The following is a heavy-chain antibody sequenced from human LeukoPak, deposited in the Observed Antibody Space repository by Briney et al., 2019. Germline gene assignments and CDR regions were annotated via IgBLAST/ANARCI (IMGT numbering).Heavy chain of an antibody. Sequence: ASVKVSCKASGYTFTSYGISWVRQAPGQGLEWMGWISAYNGNTNYAQKLQGRVTMTTDTSTSTAYMELRSLRSDDTAVYYCARDYYGSGSYYNVFWFDPWGQGTLVTVSS. D-gene: IGHD3-10*01. CDR2: ISAYNGNT. V-gene: IGHV1-18*01. CDR3: ARDYYGSGSYYNVFWFDP. J-gene: IGHJ5*02. CDR1: GYTFTSYG.